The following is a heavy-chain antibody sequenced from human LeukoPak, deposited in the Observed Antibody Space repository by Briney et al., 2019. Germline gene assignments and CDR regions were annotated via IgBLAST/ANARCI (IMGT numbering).Heavy chain of an antibody. CDR3: ARESSYDILTGYYIEDYFDY. CDR1: GGSISSYY. J-gene: IGHJ4*02. D-gene: IGHD3-9*01. V-gene: IGHV4-4*07. Sequence: PSETLSLTCTVSGGSISSYYWSWIRQPAGKGLEWIGRIYTSGSTNYNPSLKSRVTMSVDTSKNQFSLKLSSVTAADTAVYYCARESSYDILTGYYIEDYFDYWGQGTLVTVSS. CDR2: IYTSGST.